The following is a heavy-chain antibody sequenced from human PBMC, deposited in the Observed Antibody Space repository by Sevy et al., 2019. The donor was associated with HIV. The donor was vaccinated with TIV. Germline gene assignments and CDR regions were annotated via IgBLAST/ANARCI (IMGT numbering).Heavy chain of an antibody. CDR2: ISYNGRNQ. CDR1: GFSLSDHA. V-gene: IGHV3-30*04. J-gene: IGHJ4*02. D-gene: IGHD2-15*01. Sequence: GGSLRLSCAASGFSLSDHAVSWVRQTPGKELEWLAVISYNGRNQYYADSVKGRFTISKDDSKNTLYLQLNSLRAEDTAVYYCARFVGYCSGGRCSIIDFWGQGTLVTVSS. CDR3: ARFVGYCSGGRCSIIDF.